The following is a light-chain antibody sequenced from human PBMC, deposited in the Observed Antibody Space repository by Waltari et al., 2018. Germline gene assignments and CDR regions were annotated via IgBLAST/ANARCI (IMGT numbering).Light chain of an antibody. CDR2: GAF. Sequence: EIVLTQSPGTLSLSPGERATLSCRASQSVSSSYLAWYQQKPGQAPRLLIYGAFSRATGIPDRFSGSGSGTDFTLSIIRLEREDFAVYYCQQFSTSDRTFTFGPGTKVESK. CDR1: QSVSSSY. CDR3: QQFSTSDRTFT. V-gene: IGKV3-20*01. J-gene: IGKJ3*01.